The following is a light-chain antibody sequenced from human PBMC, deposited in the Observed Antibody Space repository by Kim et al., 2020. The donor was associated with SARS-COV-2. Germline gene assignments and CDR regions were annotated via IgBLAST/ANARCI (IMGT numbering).Light chain of an antibody. Sequence: PGQKLAISCSVSSSNIGNNYVSWYQQLPGTAPKLLIYDNNKRPSGIPDRFSGSKSGTSATLGITGLQTGDEADYYCGTWDSSLSAHVCGTGTKVTVL. V-gene: IGLV1-51*01. CDR1: SSNIGNNY. CDR3: GTWDSSLSAHV. J-gene: IGLJ1*01. CDR2: DNN.